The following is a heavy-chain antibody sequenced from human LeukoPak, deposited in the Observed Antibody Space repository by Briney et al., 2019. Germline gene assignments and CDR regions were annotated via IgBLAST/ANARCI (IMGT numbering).Heavy chain of an antibody. CDR1: GGSISSGSHY. J-gene: IGHJ3*02. D-gene: IGHD3-10*01. CDR2: IYYTGST. CDR3: ARDPHYFGAFDI. Sequence: SETLSLTCIVSGGSISSGSHYWGCIRRPPGKGPECIGKIYYTGSTYYSPSLKSRVTLSVVTSKNQFSLRVSSVTAADTAVYYCARDPHYFGAFDIWGQGTMVTVSS. V-gene: IGHV4-39*07.